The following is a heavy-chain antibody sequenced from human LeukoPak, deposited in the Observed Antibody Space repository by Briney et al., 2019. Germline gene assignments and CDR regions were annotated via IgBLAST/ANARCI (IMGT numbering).Heavy chain of an antibody. CDR1: GGSLRSSGYY. Sequence: SETLSLTCTVSGGSLRSSGYYWGWIRLPPGKGLESIGNIYYSGSPFYNPSLKNRVTISVDTSKNQFSLRLSSVTAADTAVYYCARRTADWPHFDYWGQGTLVTVSP. CDR3: ARRTADWPHFDY. J-gene: IGHJ4*02. D-gene: IGHD3-9*01. CDR2: IYYSGSP. V-gene: IGHV4-39*01.